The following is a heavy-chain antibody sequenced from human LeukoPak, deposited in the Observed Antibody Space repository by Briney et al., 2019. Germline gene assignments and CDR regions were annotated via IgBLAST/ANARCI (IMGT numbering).Heavy chain of an antibody. CDR2: IYRSGST. Sequence: PSETLSLTCAVSGYSISSGYYWGWIRQPPGKGLEWIGSIYRSGSTYYNPSLKSRVTISVDTSKNQFSLKLSSVTAADTAVYYCASVRDSGSDDLDAFDIWGQGTVVTVSS. CDR3: ASVRDSGSDDLDAFDI. J-gene: IGHJ3*02. CDR1: GYSISSGYY. D-gene: IGHD1-26*01. V-gene: IGHV4-38-2*01.